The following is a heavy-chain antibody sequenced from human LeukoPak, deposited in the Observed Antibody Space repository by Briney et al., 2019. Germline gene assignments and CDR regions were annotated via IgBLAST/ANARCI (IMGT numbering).Heavy chain of an antibody. V-gene: IGHV4-59*01. CDR1: GGSISSYY. D-gene: IGHD3-16*02. Sequence: SETLSLTCTVSGGSISSYYWSWIRQPPGKGLEWIGYIYYSGSTNYNPSLKSRVTISVDTSKNQFSLKLSSVTAADTAVYYCAKGVTMITFGGVIVMGAFDIWGQGTMVTVSS. CDR3: AKGVTMITFGGVIVMGAFDI. CDR2: IYYSGST. J-gene: IGHJ3*02.